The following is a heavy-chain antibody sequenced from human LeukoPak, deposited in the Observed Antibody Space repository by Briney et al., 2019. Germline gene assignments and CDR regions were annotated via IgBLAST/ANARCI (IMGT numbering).Heavy chain of an antibody. V-gene: IGHV3-30*18. D-gene: IGHD6-13*01. CDR2: ISYDGSNK. CDR3: AKDYSSSWFEYFQH. J-gene: IGHJ1*01. Sequence: GGSLRLSCAASGFTFSSYGMHWVRQAPGKGLEWVAVISYDGSNKYYADSVKGRFTISRDNSKNTLYLQMNSLRAEDTALYYCAKDYSSSWFEYFQHWGQGTLVTVSS. CDR1: GFTFSSYG.